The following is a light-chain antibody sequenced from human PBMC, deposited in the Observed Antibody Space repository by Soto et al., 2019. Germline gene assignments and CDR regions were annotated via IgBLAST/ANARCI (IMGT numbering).Light chain of an antibody. Sequence: QAVVTQEPSLTVSPGGTVTLTCASSTGAVTSGYYANWFQQKPGQAPRALISSTSNKHSWTPARFSGSLLGGKAALTLSGVQPEEEAEYYCLLFYRDAWVFGGGTKVTVL. J-gene: IGLJ3*02. V-gene: IGLV7-43*01. CDR3: LLFYRDAWV. CDR1: TGAVTSGYY. CDR2: STS.